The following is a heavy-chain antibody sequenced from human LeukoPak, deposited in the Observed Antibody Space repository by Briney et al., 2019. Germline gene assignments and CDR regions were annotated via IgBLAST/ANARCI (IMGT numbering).Heavy chain of an antibody. J-gene: IGHJ5*02. V-gene: IGHV4-59*01. CDR2: IYYTGST. Sequence: PSETLSLTCTVSGGSISNYYWSWIRQPPGKGLEWIAYIYYTGSTTYNPSLMSRVTMSIDTSKNQFSLNLSSVTAADTAVYYCAKVRGNDYGDYCLDPWGQGTLVTVSS. CDR3: AKVRGNDYGDYCLDP. D-gene: IGHD4-17*01. CDR1: GGSISNYY.